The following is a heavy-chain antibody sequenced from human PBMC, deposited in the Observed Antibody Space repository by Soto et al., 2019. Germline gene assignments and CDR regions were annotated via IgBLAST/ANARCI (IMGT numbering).Heavy chain of an antibody. V-gene: IGHV4-30-4*01. CDR3: ARDRRVVVVPAAIEYYYYYYGMDV. CDR1: GGSISSGDYY. D-gene: IGHD2-2*02. J-gene: IGHJ6*02. Sequence: SETLSLTWTVSGGSISSGDYYWSWIRQPPGKGLEWIGYIYYSGSTYYNPSLKSRVTISVDTSKNQFSLKLSSVTAADTAVYYCARDRRVVVVPAAIEYYYYYYGMDVWGQGTTVTVSS. CDR2: IYYSGST.